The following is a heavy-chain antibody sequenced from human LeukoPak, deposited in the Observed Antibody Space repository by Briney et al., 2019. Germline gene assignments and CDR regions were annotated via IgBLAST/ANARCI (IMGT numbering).Heavy chain of an antibody. CDR2: INHSGST. Sequence: SETLSLTCAVYGGSFSGYYWSWIRQPPGKGLEWIGEINHSGSTNYNPSLKSRVTISVDTSKNQFSLKLSSVTAADTAVYYCARGGYIWYSSSWYRGKTDYWGQGTLVTVSS. CDR1: GGSFSGYY. J-gene: IGHJ4*02. V-gene: IGHV4-34*01. D-gene: IGHD6-13*01. CDR3: ARGGYIWYSSSWYRGKTDY.